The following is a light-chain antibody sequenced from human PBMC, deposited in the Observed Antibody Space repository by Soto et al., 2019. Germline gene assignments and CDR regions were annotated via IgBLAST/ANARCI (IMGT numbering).Light chain of an antibody. CDR3: QQYGDRPRT. Sequence: EVVLTHSPATLSVSPGDRSTLSCRASQEIGSAVAWYHQRSGQAPRLLIFDASIRVPTTPARFSGSVSGTEFTLTISSLESEDFAAHFCQQYGDRPRTFGQGTKVDIK. CDR1: QEIGSA. CDR2: DAS. V-gene: IGKV3-15*01. J-gene: IGKJ1*01.